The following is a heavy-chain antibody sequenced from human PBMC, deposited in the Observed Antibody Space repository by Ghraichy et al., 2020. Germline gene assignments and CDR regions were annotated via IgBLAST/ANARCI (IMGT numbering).Heavy chain of an antibody. V-gene: IGHV4-39*07. Sequence: SETLSLTCTVSGGSISSTSYYWGWIRQPPGKGLEWIGSIYYSGSTYYNPSLKSRVTISVDTSKNQFSLKLSSVTAADTAVYYCARVFGSSGYYYFPFDYWGQVTLVTVSS. CDR1: GGSISSTSYY. CDR2: IYYSGST. CDR3: ARVFGSSGYYYFPFDY. J-gene: IGHJ4*02. D-gene: IGHD3-22*01.